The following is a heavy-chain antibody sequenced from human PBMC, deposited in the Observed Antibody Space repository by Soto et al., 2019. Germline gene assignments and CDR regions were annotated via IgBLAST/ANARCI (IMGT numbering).Heavy chain of an antibody. CDR2: ISYDGSNK. CDR3: ARVSYGAVPVNWFDP. D-gene: IGHD4-17*01. CDR1: GFTFSSYA. J-gene: IGHJ5*02. V-gene: IGHV3-30-3*01. Sequence: QVQLVESGGGVVQPGRSLRLSCAASGFTFSSYAMHWVRQAPGKGLEWVAVISYDGSNKYYADSVKGRFTISRDNSKNTLSLQMNSLRAEDTAVYYCARVSYGAVPVNWFDPWGQGTLVTVSS.